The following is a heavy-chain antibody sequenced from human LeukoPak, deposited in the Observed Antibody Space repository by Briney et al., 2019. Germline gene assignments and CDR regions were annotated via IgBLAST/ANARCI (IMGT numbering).Heavy chain of an antibody. D-gene: IGHD3-22*01. J-gene: IGHJ4*02. CDR2: INIDGSNT. Sequence: GGSLRLSCAASGFTFSSYWMHWVRQAPAKGLVWVSRINIDGSNTSYADSVKGRFTISRDNAKNTMYLQMKSLRAEDTAVYYCARDSSYYASSGSGDYWGQGTLVTVSS. CDR3: ARDSSYYASSGSGDY. V-gene: IGHV3-74*01. CDR1: GFTFSSYW.